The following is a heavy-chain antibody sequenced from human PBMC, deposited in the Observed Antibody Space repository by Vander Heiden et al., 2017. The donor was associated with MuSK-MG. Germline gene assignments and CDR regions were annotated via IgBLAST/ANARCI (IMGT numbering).Heavy chain of an antibody. Sequence: EVRMVESGGGLVQPGGSLRLSCAASGFTVSSNYMSWVRQAPGKGLEWVSLIYAGGNTVYKDSVKGRFTIARDNSKNTLYLQMNNLRAEDTAVYYCARDVNRANYFDSWGQGTLVTVSS. D-gene: IGHD1-26*01. V-gene: IGHV3-66*01. CDR2: IYAGGNT. CDR3: ARDVNRANYFDS. CDR1: GFTVSSNY. J-gene: IGHJ4*02.